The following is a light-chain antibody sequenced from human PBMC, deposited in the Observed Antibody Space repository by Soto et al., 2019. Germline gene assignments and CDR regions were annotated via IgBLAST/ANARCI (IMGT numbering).Light chain of an antibody. Sequence: EIVLTQSPATLSLSPGERATLSCRASKSVRSYLAWYQQKPGQAPRLLIYDASNRATGIPARFSASGSATDFTLTISSLEPEDFAVYYCQQRSNWPGLTFGGGTKVEIK. J-gene: IGKJ4*01. CDR2: DAS. CDR1: KSVRSY. CDR3: QQRSNWPGLT. V-gene: IGKV3-11*01.